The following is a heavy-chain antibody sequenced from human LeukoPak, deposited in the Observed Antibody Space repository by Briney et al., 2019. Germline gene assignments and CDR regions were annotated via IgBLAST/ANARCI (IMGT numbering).Heavy chain of an antibody. D-gene: IGHD4-23*01. CDR1: GFTFSSYG. Sequence: QTGGSLRLSCAASGFTFSSYGMHWVRQAPGKGLEWVAFIRYDGSNRYYADSVKGRFTISRDNSKNTLYLQMNSLRAEDTAVYYCPSPGYGGNSADYWGQGTLVTVSS. CDR2: IRYDGSNR. V-gene: IGHV3-30*02. J-gene: IGHJ4*02. CDR3: PSPGYGGNSADY.